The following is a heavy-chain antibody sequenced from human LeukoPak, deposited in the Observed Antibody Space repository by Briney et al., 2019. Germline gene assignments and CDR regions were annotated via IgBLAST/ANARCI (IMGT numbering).Heavy chain of an antibody. CDR2: INHSGSA. D-gene: IGHD3-22*01. CDR3: ASLTYYYDSSGYYYLDYFDY. Sequence: SETLSLTCAVYGGSFSGYYWSWIRQPPGKGLEWIGEINHSGSANYNPSLKSRVTISVDTSKNQFSLKLSSVTAADTAVYYCASLTYYYDSSGYYYLDYFDYWGQGTLVTVSS. V-gene: IGHV4-34*01. CDR1: GGSFSGYY. J-gene: IGHJ4*02.